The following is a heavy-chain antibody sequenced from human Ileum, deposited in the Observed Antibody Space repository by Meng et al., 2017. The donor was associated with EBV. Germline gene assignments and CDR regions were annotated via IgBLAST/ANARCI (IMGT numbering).Heavy chain of an antibody. D-gene: IGHD2-15*01. CDR3: ARGGWSLDY. CDR1: GGSISSYY. Sequence: QVQPRGWGPGLVKPSETLSLTCTVSGGSISSYYWSWIRQPPGKGLGWIGYIYYSGSTNYNPSLKSRVTISVDTSKNQFSLNLSSVTAADTAVYYCARGGWSLDYWGQGTLVTVSS. J-gene: IGHJ4*02. CDR2: IYYSGST. V-gene: IGHV4-59*08.